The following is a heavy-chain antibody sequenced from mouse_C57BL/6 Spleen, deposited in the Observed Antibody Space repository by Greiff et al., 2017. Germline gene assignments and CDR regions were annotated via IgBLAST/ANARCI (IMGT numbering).Heavy chain of an antibody. CDR3: ARSLPHYYGSSLDY. V-gene: IGHV1-61*01. D-gene: IGHD1-1*01. J-gene: IGHJ2*01. CDR2: IYPSDSET. Sequence: QVQLQQSGAELVRPGSSVKLSCKASGYTFTSYWMDWVKQRPGQGLEWIGNIYPSDSETHYNQKFKDKATLTVDKSSSTAYMQLSSLTSEDSAVYYCARSLPHYYGSSLDYWGQGTTLTVSA. CDR1: GYTFTSYW.